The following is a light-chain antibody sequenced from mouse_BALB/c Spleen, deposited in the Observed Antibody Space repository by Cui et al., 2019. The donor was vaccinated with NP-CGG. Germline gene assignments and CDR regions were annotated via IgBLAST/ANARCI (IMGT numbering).Light chain of an antibody. CDR3: TLWYSNHWV. Sequence: QAVVTQESTLTTSPGETVTLTCRSSTGAVTTSHYANWVQEKPDHLFTGLIGGTNNRAPGVPARFSGSLIGDKAALTITGAQTDDEAIYFCTLWYSNHWVFGGGTKLTVL. CDR1: TGAVTTSHY. J-gene: IGLJ1*01. CDR2: GTN. V-gene: IGLV1*01.